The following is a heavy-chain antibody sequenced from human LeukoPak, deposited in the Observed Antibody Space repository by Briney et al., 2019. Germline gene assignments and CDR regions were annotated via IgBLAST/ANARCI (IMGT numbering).Heavy chain of an antibody. CDR1: GFSFSGYN. J-gene: IGHJ4*02. CDR2: IRSTGSYI. CDR3: ARDVVTEVVTLTTTDS. Sequence: GGSLRLSCTASGFSFSGYNMKWVRQAPGKGLEWDSSIRSTGSYIHYADSVKGRFTVSRDNAKNSLYLQMNSLKAEDTAVYYCARDVVTEVVTLTTTDSWGQGTLVTVSS. V-gene: IGHV3-21*06. D-gene: IGHD2-21*02.